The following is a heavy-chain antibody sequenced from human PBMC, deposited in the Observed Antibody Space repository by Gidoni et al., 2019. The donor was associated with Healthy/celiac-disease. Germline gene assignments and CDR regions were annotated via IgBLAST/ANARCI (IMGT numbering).Heavy chain of an antibody. D-gene: IGHD2-15*01. Sequence: QVQLVESGGGVVQPGRSLRLSCAASGFPCSSYCLHWVRQAPGKGLEGVEVISYEGSNKDYADSVKGRVTIARDNSKNTLYLQMNSLRAEDTAVYYCAKRGNCSGGSCYSGVAWFDPWGQGTLVTVSS. CDR1: GFPCSSYC. V-gene: IGHV3-30*18. CDR2: ISYEGSNK. J-gene: IGHJ5*02. CDR3: AKRGNCSGGSCYSGVAWFDP.